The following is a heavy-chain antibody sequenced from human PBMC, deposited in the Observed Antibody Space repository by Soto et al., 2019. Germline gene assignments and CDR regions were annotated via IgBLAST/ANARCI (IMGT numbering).Heavy chain of an antibody. Sequence: QVQLQQWGAGLLKPSETLSLTCAVYGGSFSGYYWSWIRQPPGKGLGWIGEINHSGSTNYNPSLKSRVTISVDTSKNQFSLKLSSVTAADTAVYYCARGALGYCSGGSCYPRLRYFDYWGQGTLVTVSS. CDR2: INHSGST. V-gene: IGHV4-34*01. CDR1: GGSFSGYY. CDR3: ARGALGYCSGGSCYPRLRYFDY. D-gene: IGHD2-15*01. J-gene: IGHJ4*02.